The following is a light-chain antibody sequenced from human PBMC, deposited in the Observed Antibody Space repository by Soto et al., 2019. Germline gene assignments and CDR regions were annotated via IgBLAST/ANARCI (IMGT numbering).Light chain of an antibody. CDR1: ASDVGGYTF. Sequence: QSALTQPPSASGSPGQSVAISCTGTASDVGGYTFVSWYQQHPGKAPKLLIYDVNKRPSGVPDRFSGSKSGNTASLTVSGLVAEDEAYYYCSADGGTNPYVFGTGTKVTVL. CDR2: DVN. CDR3: SADGGTNPYV. V-gene: IGLV2-8*01. J-gene: IGLJ1*01.